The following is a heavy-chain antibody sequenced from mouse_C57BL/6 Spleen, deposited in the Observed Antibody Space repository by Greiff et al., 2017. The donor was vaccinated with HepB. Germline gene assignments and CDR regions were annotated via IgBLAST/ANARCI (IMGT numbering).Heavy chain of an antibody. CDR2: ISSGSSTI. J-gene: IGHJ2*01. Sequence: VQLKQSGGGLVKPGGSLKLSCAASGFTFSDYGMHWVRQAPEKGLEWVAYISSGSSTIYYADTVKGRFTISRDNAKNTLLLQMTSLRSDDTAMYYCARRGGNYAFFDYWGQGTTLTVSS. D-gene: IGHD2-1*01. CDR3: ARRGGNYAFFDY. CDR1: GFTFSDYG. V-gene: IGHV5-17*01.